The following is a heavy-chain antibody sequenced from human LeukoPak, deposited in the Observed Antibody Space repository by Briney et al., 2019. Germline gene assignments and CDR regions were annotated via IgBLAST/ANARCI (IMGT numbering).Heavy chain of an antibody. Sequence: GGSLRLSCAASGFTFSSYAMHWVRQAPGKGLEWVAVISYDGSNKYYADSVKGRFTIPRDNSKNTLYLQMNSLRVEDTAVYYCARDRGGAYFDYWGQGTLVTVSS. V-gene: IGHV3-30-3*01. CDR2: ISYDGSNK. D-gene: IGHD1-26*01. CDR3: ARDRGGAYFDY. CDR1: GFTFSSYA. J-gene: IGHJ4*02.